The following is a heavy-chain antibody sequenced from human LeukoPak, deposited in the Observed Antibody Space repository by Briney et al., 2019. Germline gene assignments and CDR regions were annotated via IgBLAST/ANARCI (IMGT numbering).Heavy chain of an antibody. Sequence: GRSLRLSCAASGFTFSSYAMHWVRQAPGKGLEWVAVISYDGSNKYYADSVKGRFTISRDNSKNTLYLQMNSLRAEDTAVYYRAGGSGWLIDYWGQGTLVTVSS. D-gene: IGHD6-19*01. CDR1: GFTFSSYA. J-gene: IGHJ4*02. CDR2: ISYDGSNK. CDR3: AGGSGWLIDY. V-gene: IGHV3-30-3*01.